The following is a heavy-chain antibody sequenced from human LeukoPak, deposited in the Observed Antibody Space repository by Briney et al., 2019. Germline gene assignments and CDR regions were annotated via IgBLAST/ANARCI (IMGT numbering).Heavy chain of an antibody. CDR3: ARGFTVTTKAEYYFDY. D-gene: IGHD4-17*01. CDR1: GGSFSGYY. CDR2: INHSGST. J-gene: IGHJ4*02. Sequence: SETLSLTCAVYGGSFSGYYWSWIRQPPGKGLEWIGEINHSGSTNYNPSLESRVTISVDTSKNQFSLKLSSVTAADTAVYYCARGFTVTTKAEYYFDYWGQGTLVTVSS. V-gene: IGHV4-34*01.